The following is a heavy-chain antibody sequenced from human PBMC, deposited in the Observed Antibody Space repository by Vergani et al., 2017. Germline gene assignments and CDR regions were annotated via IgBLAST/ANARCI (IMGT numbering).Heavy chain of an antibody. D-gene: IGHD2/OR15-2a*01. V-gene: IGHV4-39*01. Sequence: QLQLQESGPGLLKPSETLSLTCTVSGGSISSSSYYWGWIRQPPGKGLEWIGSIYYSGSTYYNPSLKSRVTISVDTSKNQVSLKLSSVTAADTAVYYCARRIVPPVPDDAFDIWGQGTMVTVSS. CDR1: GGSISSSSYY. CDR2: IYYSGST. CDR3: ARRIVPPVPDDAFDI. J-gene: IGHJ3*02.